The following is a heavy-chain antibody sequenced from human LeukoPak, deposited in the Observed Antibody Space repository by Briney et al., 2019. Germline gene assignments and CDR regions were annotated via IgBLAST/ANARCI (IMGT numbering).Heavy chain of an antibody. D-gene: IGHD3-22*01. CDR2: INHSGST. Sequence: KASETLSLTCAVYGGSFSGYYRSWIRQPPGKGLEWIGEINHSGSTNYNPSLKSRVTISVDTSKNQFSLRLSSVTAADTAVYYCAGMQYDSSGYYYFDYWGQGTLVTVSA. V-gene: IGHV4-34*01. CDR3: AGMQYDSSGYYYFDY. J-gene: IGHJ4*02. CDR1: GGSFSGYY.